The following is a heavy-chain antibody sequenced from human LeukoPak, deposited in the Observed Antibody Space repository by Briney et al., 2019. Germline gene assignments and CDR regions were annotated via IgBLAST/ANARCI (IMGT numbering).Heavy chain of an antibody. J-gene: IGHJ4*02. V-gene: IGHV3-21*06. Sequence: PGGSLRLSCVVSGFTLSSYSMNWVRQAPGKGLEWVSFISSSSSYIYYADSVKGRFTISRDNAKNSLYLQMNSLRAEDTAVYYCARDHSTIFGVVTTVDYWGQGTLVTVSS. CDR2: ISSSSSYI. CDR1: GFTLSSYS. CDR3: ARDHSTIFGVVTTVDY. D-gene: IGHD3-3*01.